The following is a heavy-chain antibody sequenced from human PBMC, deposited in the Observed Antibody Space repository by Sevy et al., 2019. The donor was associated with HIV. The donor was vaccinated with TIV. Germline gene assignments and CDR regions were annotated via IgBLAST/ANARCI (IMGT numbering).Heavy chain of an antibody. J-gene: IGHJ6*02. Sequence: GGSLRLSCRTFGFTFDEHAMHWVRQVPGKGLEWVSGISWNGGSVAYADSVKGRFTISRDNTKSSLSLQMNGLRPEDTAVYYCAKSKVASVYHYYGMDVWGHGTTVTVSS. CDR3: AKSKVASVYHYYGMDV. CDR2: ISWNGGSV. V-gene: IGHV3-9*01. CDR1: GFTFDEHA.